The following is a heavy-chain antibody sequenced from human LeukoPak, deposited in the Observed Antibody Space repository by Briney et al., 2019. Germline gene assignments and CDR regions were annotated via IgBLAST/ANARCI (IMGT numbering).Heavy chain of an antibody. CDR1: GGSISSGGYS. CDR2: IYHSGST. CDR3: AIDRLSVTPRYFDL. Sequence: TSQTLSLTCAVSGGSISSGGYSWSWIRQPPGKGLEWIGYIYHSGSTYYNPSLKSRVTISVDRSKNQFSLKLSSVTAADTAVYYCAIDRLSVTPRYFDLWGRGTLVTVFS. D-gene: IGHD4-23*01. V-gene: IGHV4-30-2*01. J-gene: IGHJ2*01.